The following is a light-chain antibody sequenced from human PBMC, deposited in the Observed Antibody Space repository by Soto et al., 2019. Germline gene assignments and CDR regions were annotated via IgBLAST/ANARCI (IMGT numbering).Light chain of an antibody. CDR1: SSDIGAYKH. Sequence: QSALTQPASVSGSPGQSITMSCTGTSSDIGAYKHVSWYQQQPGKAPKLMIYDVSDRPSGVSNRFSGSKSGNTASLTISGLHTDDEDDYYCSSSTTSITVVFGGGTKLTVL. J-gene: IGLJ2*01. V-gene: IGLV2-14*01. CDR2: DVS. CDR3: SSSTTSITVV.